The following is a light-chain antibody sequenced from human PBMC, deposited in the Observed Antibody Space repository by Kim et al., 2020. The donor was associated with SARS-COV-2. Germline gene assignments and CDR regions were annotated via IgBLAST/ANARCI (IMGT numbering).Light chain of an antibody. CDR2: GKS. CDR1: SLRSDY. J-gene: IGLJ2*01. CDR3: NSRDTSDNVV. V-gene: IGLV3-19*01. Sequence: VASRQTVRITCQGDSLRSDYATWYQQKPGQANIIIIYGKSNRPSGIPDRFSSRSSGNTASLNITGDQAEDEADYYCNSRDTSDNVVFGGGTSLTVL.